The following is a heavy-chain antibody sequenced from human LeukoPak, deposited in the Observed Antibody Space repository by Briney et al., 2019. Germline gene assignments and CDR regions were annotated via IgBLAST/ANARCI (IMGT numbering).Heavy chain of an antibody. CDR1: GGSISSSSYY. CDR3: ARVTPNTIPATNYFDY. Sequence: PSETLSLTCTVSGGSISSSSYYWGWIRQPPGKGLEWIGSIYYSGSTYYNPSLKSRVTISVDTSKNQFSLKLSSVTAADTAVYYCARVTPNTIPATNYFDYWGQGTLVTVSS. V-gene: IGHV4-39*07. D-gene: IGHD2-2*01. J-gene: IGHJ4*02. CDR2: IYYSGST.